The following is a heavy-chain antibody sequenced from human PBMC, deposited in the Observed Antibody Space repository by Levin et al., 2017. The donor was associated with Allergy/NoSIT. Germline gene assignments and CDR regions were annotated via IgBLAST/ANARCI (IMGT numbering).Heavy chain of an antibody. CDR1: GFTFSSYA. CDR3: AKGQDTVTTVYYYYGMDV. J-gene: IGHJ6*02. CDR2: ISGSGGST. Sequence: GESLKISCAASGFTFSSYAMSWVRQAPGKGLEWVSAISGSGGSTYYADSVKGRFTISRDNSKNTLYLQMNSLRAEDTAVYYCAKGQDTVTTVYYYYGMDVWGQGTTVTVSS. D-gene: IGHD4-17*01. V-gene: IGHV3-23*01.